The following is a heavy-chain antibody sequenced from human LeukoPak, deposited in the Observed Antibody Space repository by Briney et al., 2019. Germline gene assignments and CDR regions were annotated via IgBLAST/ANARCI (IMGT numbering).Heavy chain of an antibody. CDR1: GFTFSNYA. CDR2: ISGSGSNT. D-gene: IGHD3-10*01. J-gene: IGHJ4*01. CDR3: AKDKVGVIPLFDY. Sequence: GGSLRLSCAASGFTFSNYAMMWVRQAPGKGLEWVSTISGSGSNTYYADSVRGRFTISRDNSKNTLYLQMNSLGAEDTAVYYCAKDKVGVIPLFDYWGHGTLVTVSS. V-gene: IGHV3-23*01.